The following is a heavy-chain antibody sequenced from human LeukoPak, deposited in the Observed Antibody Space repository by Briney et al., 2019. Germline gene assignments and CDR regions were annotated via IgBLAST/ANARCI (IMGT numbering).Heavy chain of an antibody. CDR2: ITRSSNSI. D-gene: IGHD3-22*01. CDR1: GFSFSTYS. J-gene: IGHJ3*01. CDR3: TSELYFSDGSGL. Sequence: GGSLRLSCVTSGFSFSTYSMSWVRQSPGKVLEWVSAITRSSNSIYYADAVKGRVTISRDNAKRSVYLQMNSLRVEDTAIYYCTSELYFSDGSGLWGPGTVVTVSS. V-gene: IGHV3-21*01.